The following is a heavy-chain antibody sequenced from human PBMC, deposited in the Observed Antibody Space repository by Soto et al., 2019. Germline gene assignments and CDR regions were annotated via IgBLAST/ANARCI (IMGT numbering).Heavy chain of an antibody. Sequence: GGSLRLSCAASGFTFDDYAMHWVRQAPGKGLEWVSGISWNSGSIGYADSVKGRFTISRDNAKNSLYLQMNSLRAEDTALYYCAKDGAYDFWSGINYYYYYYMDVWGKGTTVTVSS. CDR3: AKDGAYDFWSGINYYYYYYMDV. V-gene: IGHV3-9*01. CDR2: ISWNSGSI. J-gene: IGHJ6*03. D-gene: IGHD3-3*01. CDR1: GFTFDDYA.